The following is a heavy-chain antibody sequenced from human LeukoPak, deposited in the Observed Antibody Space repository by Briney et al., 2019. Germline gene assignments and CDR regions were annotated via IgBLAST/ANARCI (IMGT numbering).Heavy chain of an antibody. J-gene: IGHJ5*02. CDR1: GGSFSGYY. V-gene: IGHV4-34*01. D-gene: IGHD1-26*01. CDR3: ARIKYSGSYSFDP. Sequence: SETLSLTCAVYGGSFSGYYWSWIRQPPGKGLEWIGEINHSGSTNYNPSLKSRVTISVDTSKNQFSLKLSSVTAADTAVYYCARIKYSGSYSFDPWGQGTLVTVSS. CDR2: INHSGST.